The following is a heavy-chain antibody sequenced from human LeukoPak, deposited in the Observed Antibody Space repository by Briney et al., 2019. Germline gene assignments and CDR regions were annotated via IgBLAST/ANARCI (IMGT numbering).Heavy chain of an antibody. V-gene: IGHV3-23*01. CDR3: ATTADTATYYYYGMDV. CDR2: ISGSGGST. J-gene: IGHJ6*02. D-gene: IGHD3-16*01. Sequence: LAGGSLRLSCAASGFTFSSYAMSWVRQAPGKGLEWVSAISGSGGSTYYADSVKGRFTISRDNSKNTLYLQMNSLRAEDAAVYYCATTADTATYYYYGMDVWGQGTTVTVSS. CDR1: GFTFSSYA.